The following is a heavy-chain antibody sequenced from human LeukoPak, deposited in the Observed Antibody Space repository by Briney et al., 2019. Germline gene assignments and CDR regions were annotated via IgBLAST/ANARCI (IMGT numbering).Heavy chain of an antibody. J-gene: IGHJ4*02. CDR2: ISGSGDST. CDR3: AKDRSCTNGVCHGDFDY. Sequence: PGGSLRLSCAASGFTFSSYAMSRVRQAPGKGLEWVSGISGSGDSTYYADSVKGRFTISRDNSKNTLYLQMNSLRAEDTGVYYGAKDRSCTNGVCHGDFDYWGQGTLATVSS. D-gene: IGHD2-8*01. V-gene: IGHV3-23*01. CDR1: GFTFSSYA.